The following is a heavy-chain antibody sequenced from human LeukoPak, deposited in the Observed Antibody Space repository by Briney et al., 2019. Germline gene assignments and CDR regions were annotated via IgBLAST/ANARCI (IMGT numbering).Heavy chain of an antibody. V-gene: IGHV3-49*03. D-gene: IGHD5-24*01. CDR3: TRLPGWLQVKIRPFDY. CDR2: IRSKAYGGTT. CDR1: GFTFGDYA. J-gene: IGHJ4*02. Sequence: GGSLRLSCTASGFTFGDYAMSWFRQAPGKGLEWVGFIRSKAYGGTTEYAASVKGRFTISRDDSKSIAYLQMNSLKTEDTAVYYCTRLPGWLQVKIRPFDYWGQGTLVTVSS.